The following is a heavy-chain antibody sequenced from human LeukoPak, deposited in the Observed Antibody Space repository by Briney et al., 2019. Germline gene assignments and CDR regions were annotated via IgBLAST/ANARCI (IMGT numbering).Heavy chain of an antibody. CDR3: ALRYDFWSGYFGGNNWFDP. J-gene: IGHJ5*02. CDR2: IYWNDDK. CDR1: GFSLSTSGVG. D-gene: IGHD3-3*01. Sequence: SGPTLVKPTQTLTLTCTFSGFSLSTSGVGVGWIRQPPGKALEWLALIYWNDDKRYSPSLKSRLTITKDTSKNQVVLTVTNMDPVGTATYYCALRYDFWSGYFGGNNWFDPWGQGTLVTVSS. V-gene: IGHV2-5*01.